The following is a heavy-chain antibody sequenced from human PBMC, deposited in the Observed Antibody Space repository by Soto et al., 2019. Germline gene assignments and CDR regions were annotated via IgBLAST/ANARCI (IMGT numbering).Heavy chain of an antibody. J-gene: IGHJ6*02. CDR2: ISAYNGNT. CDR3: ARLGVTTSVYYYTMDV. Sequence: GASVKVSCKASGYAFTSYGISWVRQAPGQGLEWMGWISAYNGNTNYAQKLQGRVTTTADTSTSTAYMELRSLRSDDTAVYYCARLGVTTSVYYYTMDVWGQGTTVTVAS. CDR1: GYAFTSYG. D-gene: IGHD4-4*01. V-gene: IGHV1-18*01.